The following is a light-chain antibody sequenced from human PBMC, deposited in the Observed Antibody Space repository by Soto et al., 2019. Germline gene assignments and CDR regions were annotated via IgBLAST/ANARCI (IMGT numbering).Light chain of an antibody. Sequence: DIQMTQSPSSLSASVGDRVTITCRASQGISNYLAWYQQKPGKVPKLLIYAASTLQSGVPSRFSGSGSGTDFTLTISRLQPEDVATYYCQKYNSAPQFGGGTKVEIK. CDR1: QGISNY. CDR2: AAS. CDR3: QKYNSAPQ. J-gene: IGKJ4*02. V-gene: IGKV1-27*01.